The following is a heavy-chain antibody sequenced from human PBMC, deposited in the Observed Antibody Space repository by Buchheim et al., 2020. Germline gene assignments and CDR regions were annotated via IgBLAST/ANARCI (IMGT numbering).Heavy chain of an antibody. CDR2: ISSSGSTI. CDR1: GFTFSSYE. V-gene: IGHV3-48*03. Sequence: EVQLLESGGGLVQPGGSLRLSCAASGFTFSSYEMNWVRQAPGKGLEWVSYISSSGSTIYYADSVKGRFTISRDNAKNSLYLQMNSLRAEDTAVYYCARGSGYSSGWPWRNWFDPWGQGTL. J-gene: IGHJ5*02. CDR3: ARGSGYSSGWPWRNWFDP. D-gene: IGHD6-19*01.